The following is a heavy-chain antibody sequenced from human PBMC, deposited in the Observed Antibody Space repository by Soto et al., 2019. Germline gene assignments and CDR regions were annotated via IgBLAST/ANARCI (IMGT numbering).Heavy chain of an antibody. CDR1: GGSISRSSDY. CDR3: ARLVLAVGPTTGGSGDGMDV. CDR2: IYYSGST. D-gene: IGHD1-26*01. J-gene: IGHJ6*02. V-gene: IGHV4-39*01. Sequence: PSEALSLTCIVSGGSISRSSDYWGWIRQPPGKGLEWIGSIYYSGSTYYNPSLKSRVTISVDTSKNQFSLKLSSVTAADTAVYYCARLVLAVGPTTGGSGDGMDVWGQGTTVTVSS.